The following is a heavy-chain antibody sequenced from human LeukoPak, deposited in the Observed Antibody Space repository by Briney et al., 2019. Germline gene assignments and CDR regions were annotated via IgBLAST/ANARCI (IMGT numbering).Heavy chain of an antibody. CDR1: GGSFSGYY. V-gene: IGHV4-34*01. D-gene: IGHD3-22*01. CDR2: INHSGST. CDR3: ARVLNSSGYYSHFDY. Sequence: PSETLSLTCAVYGGSFSGYYWSWIRQPPGKGLEWIGEINHSGSTNYNPSLKSRVTISVDTSKNQFSLKLSSVTAADTAVYYCARVLNSSGYYSHFDYWGRGTLVTVSS. J-gene: IGHJ4*02.